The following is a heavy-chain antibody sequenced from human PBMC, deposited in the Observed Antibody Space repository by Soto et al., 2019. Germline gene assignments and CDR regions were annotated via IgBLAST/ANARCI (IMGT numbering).Heavy chain of an antibody. CDR1: GFTFSSYS. J-gene: IGHJ6*02. CDR3: ARALMVQGGSYYYYGMDV. Sequence: AGGSLRLSCAASGFTFSSYSMNWVRQAPGKGLEWVSYISSSSSTIYYADSVKGRFTISRDNAKNSLYLQMNSLRDEDTAVYYCARALMVQGGSYYYYGMDVWGQGTTVTVSS. V-gene: IGHV3-48*02. CDR2: ISSSSSTI. D-gene: IGHD2-8*01.